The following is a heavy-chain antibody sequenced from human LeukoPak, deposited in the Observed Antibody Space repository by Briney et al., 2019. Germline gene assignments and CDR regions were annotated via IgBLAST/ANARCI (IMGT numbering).Heavy chain of an antibody. Sequence: ASVKVSCKASGYTFTIYAMHWVRQAPGQRLEWMGWINAGNGNTKYSQKFQGRVTITRDTSASTAYMELSSLRSEDTAVYYCARGDPQGYCSSTSCYGAGIYYYYGMDVWGKGTTVTVSS. D-gene: IGHD2-2*01. J-gene: IGHJ6*04. V-gene: IGHV1-3*01. CDR1: GYTFTIYA. CDR2: INAGNGNT. CDR3: ARGDPQGYCSSTSCYGAGIYYYYGMDV.